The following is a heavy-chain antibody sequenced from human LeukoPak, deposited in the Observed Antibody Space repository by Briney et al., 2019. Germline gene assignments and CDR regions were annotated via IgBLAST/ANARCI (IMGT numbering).Heavy chain of an antibody. CDR3: ATGTHYDIFH. J-gene: IGHJ4*02. CDR2: FDVEGGET. Sequence: ASVKVSCKVSGYTLTELSMHWVRQAPGKGLEWMGGFDVEGGETIYARKFQGRVTMTEDTSTSTAYMELRSLRSDDTAVYYCATGTHYDIFHWGQGTLVTVSS. D-gene: IGHD3-9*01. V-gene: IGHV1-24*01. CDR1: GYTLTELS.